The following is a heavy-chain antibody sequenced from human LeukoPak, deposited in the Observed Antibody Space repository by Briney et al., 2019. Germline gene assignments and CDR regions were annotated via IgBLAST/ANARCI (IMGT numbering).Heavy chain of an antibody. CDR1: GFTFSSSA. V-gene: IGHV3-23*01. Sequence: PGGSLRLSCAASGFTFSSSAMSWVRQAPGKGLEWVSGISGSGGGTYYADSVKGRFTISRDNSKNTLYLQMNSLRAEDTAVYYCAKDPTDFDSSGQTYFDYWGQGTLVTVSS. CDR3: AKDPTDFDSSGQTYFDY. D-gene: IGHD3-22*01. CDR2: ISGSGGGT. J-gene: IGHJ4*02.